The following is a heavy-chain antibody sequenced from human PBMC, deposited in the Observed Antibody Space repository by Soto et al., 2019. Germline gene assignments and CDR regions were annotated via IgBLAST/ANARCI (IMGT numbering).Heavy chain of an antibody. Sequence: DVQQVESGAGLVQPGGSLRLSCAASGFTFSSYWMHCVRQAPGKRLVWVSRINSDGSSTSYADSVKGRFTISSDNAKNTLYLHMKSLRAEYTAVYYCARGGGYSYDAIDYWGQGTLVTVSS. CDR2: INSDGSST. D-gene: IGHD5-18*01. V-gene: IGHV3-74*01. CDR1: GFTFSSYW. CDR3: ARGGGYSYDAIDY. J-gene: IGHJ4*02.